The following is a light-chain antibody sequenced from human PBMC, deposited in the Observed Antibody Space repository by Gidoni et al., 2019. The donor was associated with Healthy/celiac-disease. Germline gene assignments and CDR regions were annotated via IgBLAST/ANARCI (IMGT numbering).Light chain of an antibody. J-gene: IGKJ4*01. V-gene: IGKV4-1*01. CDR2: WAS. Sequence: DIVMTQSPDSLAGSLGERANINCKSSQSVLYSSNNKNYLAWYQQKPGQPPKLLIYWASTRESGVPDRFSGSGSVTDFTLTISSLQAEDVAVYYCQQYYSTPLTFGGGTKVEIK. CDR3: QQYYSTPLT. CDR1: QSVLYSSNNKNY.